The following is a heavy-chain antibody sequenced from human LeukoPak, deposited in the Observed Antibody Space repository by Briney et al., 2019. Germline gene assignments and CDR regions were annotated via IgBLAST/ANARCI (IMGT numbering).Heavy chain of an antibody. CDR3: VLGGLYVVVTVEKYYYGMDV. CDR1: APPFSNHH. V-gene: IGHV3-48*03. CDR2: ISSSGNTK. J-gene: IGHJ6*04. D-gene: IGHD2-21*02. Sequence: PGGSLRLSCAPPAPPFSNHHTTPVPQAPAQGPEWVAYISSSGNTKYYADSVRGRFTISRDNAKNSLYLQMNSLRAEDTAVYYCVLGGLYVVVTVEKYYYGMDVWGKGTTVTVSS.